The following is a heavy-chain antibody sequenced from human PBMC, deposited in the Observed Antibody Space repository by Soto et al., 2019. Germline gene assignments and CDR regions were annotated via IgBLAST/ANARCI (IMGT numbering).Heavy chain of an antibody. D-gene: IGHD6-13*01. CDR1: GGSIGSYY. CDR3: ARENDSSSWLDY. CDR2: IYYESA. J-gene: IGHJ4*02. V-gene: IGHV4-59*01. Sequence: PSETLSLTCTVSGGSIGSYYWNWIRQSPGKGLEWIGYIYYESANYNPPLKSRVTISVDTSKNQFSLKLSSVTAADTAVYYCARENDSSSWLDYWGQGTLVTVPS.